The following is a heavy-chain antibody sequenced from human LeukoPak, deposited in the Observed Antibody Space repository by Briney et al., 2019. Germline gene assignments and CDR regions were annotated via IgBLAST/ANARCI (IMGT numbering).Heavy chain of an antibody. CDR2: IWNDGSNK. CDR1: GFTFSSYG. Sequence: PGRSLRLSCAASGFTFSSYGMHWVRQAPGKGLEWVAVIWNDGSNKYYADSVKGRFTISRDNSKNTLYLQMNILRAEDTAVYYCARVGSGSYYQDYWGQGTLVTVSS. D-gene: IGHD3-10*01. V-gene: IGHV3-33*01. J-gene: IGHJ4*02. CDR3: ARVGSGSYYQDY.